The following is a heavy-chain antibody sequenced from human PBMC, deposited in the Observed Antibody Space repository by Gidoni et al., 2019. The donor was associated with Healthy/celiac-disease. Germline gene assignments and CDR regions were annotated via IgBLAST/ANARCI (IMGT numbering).Heavy chain of an antibody. CDR3: ARRKPGYGYPFDY. Sequence: QVQLVESGGGVVQPGRSLRLSCAASGFTFSSYAMHWVRQAPGKGLEWVAVISYDGSNKYYADSVKGRFTISRDNSKNTLYLQMNSLRAEDTAVYYCARRKPGYGYPFDYWGQGTLVTVSS. J-gene: IGHJ4*02. D-gene: IGHD5-18*01. CDR1: GFTFSSYA. CDR2: ISYDGSNK. V-gene: IGHV3-30-3*01.